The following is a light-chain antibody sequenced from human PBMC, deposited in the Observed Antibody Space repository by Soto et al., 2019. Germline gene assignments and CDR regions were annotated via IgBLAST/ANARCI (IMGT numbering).Light chain of an antibody. Sequence: EIVLMQSPGTLSLSPGEIATLSCRASQSFRGLLAWYQQKPGQAPRLLIYDAYNRATGIPPRFSGSGSGTDFTLTISSLEPEDSAVYYCQQRHMWPITFGQGTRLEIK. CDR1: QSFRGL. V-gene: IGKV3-11*01. CDR3: QQRHMWPIT. CDR2: DAY. J-gene: IGKJ5*01.